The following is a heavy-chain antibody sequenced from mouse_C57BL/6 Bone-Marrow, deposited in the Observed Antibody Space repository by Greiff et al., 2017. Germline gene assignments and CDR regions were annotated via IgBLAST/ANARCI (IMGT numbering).Heavy chain of an antibody. CDR3: ARGRTGYYGYYAMDY. CDR2: IYPRDGST. V-gene: IGHV1-85*01. Sequence: VKLVESGPELVKPGASVKLSCKASGYTFTSYDINWVKQRPGQGLEWIGWIYPRDGSTKYNEKFKGKATLTVDTSSSTAYMELHSLTSEDSAVYFCARGRTGYYGYYAMDYWGQGTSVTVSS. D-gene: IGHD2-3*01. J-gene: IGHJ4*01. CDR1: GYTFTSYD.